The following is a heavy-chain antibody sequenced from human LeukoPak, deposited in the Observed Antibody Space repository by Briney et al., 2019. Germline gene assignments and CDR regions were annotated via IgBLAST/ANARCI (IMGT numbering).Heavy chain of an antibody. CDR3: ARQSSGIAVAAEGFDY. Sequence: SETLSLTCTVSGGSISSYYWSWIRQPPGKGLEWIGYIYYSGSTNYNPSLKSRVTISVDTSKNQFSLKLSSVTAADTAVYYCARQSSGIAVAAEGFDYWGQGTLVTVSS. D-gene: IGHD6-19*01. J-gene: IGHJ4*02. V-gene: IGHV4-59*08. CDR2: IYYSGST. CDR1: GGSISSYY.